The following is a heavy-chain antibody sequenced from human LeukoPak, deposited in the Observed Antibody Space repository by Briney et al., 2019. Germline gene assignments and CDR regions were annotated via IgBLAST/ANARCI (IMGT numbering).Heavy chain of an antibody. J-gene: IGHJ5*02. CDR1: GFTFSSYA. Sequence: GGSLRLSCAASGFTFSSYAMNWVRQAPGKGLEWVANIKQDGSEKYYVDSVKGRFTISRDNAKNSLYLQMNSLRAEDTAVYYCARGRGLTTFGVVSWFDPWGQGTLVTVSS. CDR3: ARGRGLTTFGVVSWFDP. CDR2: IKQDGSEK. D-gene: IGHD3-3*01. V-gene: IGHV3-7*01.